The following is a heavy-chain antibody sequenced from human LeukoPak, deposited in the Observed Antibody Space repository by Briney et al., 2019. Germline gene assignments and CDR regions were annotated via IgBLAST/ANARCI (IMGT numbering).Heavy chain of an antibody. D-gene: IGHD1-26*01. CDR1: GGTFSKNV. CDR3: AMTDRNPRKSTTRRIVGAPTSEERRPFDS. CDR2: IIPFFDVV. J-gene: IGHJ4*02. Sequence: GSSVKVSCKASGGTFSKNVVSWVRQAPGQGLEWMGGIIPFFDVVSSAQRFQGRVTITADESTSTAYMELSSLRSEDTAVYYCAMTDRNPRKSTTRRIVGAPTSEERRPFDSWGQGTLVTVSS. V-gene: IGHV1-69*01.